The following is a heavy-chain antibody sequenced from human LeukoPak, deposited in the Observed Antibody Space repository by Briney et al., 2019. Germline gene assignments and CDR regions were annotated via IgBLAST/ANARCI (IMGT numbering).Heavy chain of an antibody. Sequence: ASVKVSCKASGYTFTGYYMHWVRQAPGQGLEWMGRINPNSGGTNYAQKFQGRVTMTRDTSISTAYMELSRLRSDDTAVYYCARDLGLRFLEWLGQFDYWGQGTLVTVSS. CDR1: GYTFTGYY. V-gene: IGHV1-2*06. CDR2: INPNSGGT. CDR3: ARDLGLRFLEWLGQFDY. J-gene: IGHJ4*02. D-gene: IGHD3-3*01.